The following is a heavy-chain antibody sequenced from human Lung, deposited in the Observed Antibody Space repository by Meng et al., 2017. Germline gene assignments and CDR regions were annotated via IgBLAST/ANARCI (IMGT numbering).Heavy chain of an antibody. J-gene: IGHJ4*02. CDR2: MNPVSGNT. D-gene: IGHD2-21*01. CDR1: GYTFTSYD. Sequence: QVQLVQSGTEVKEPGASVKVSCKASGYTFTSYDMNWVRQAPGQGPEWMGWMNPVSGNTGYAQKFQGRVIMTRDTSISTAYMELSSLGFDDTAVYYCAKALGWGSSPDYWGQGILVTVSS. V-gene: IGHV1-8*01. CDR3: AKALGWGSSPDY.